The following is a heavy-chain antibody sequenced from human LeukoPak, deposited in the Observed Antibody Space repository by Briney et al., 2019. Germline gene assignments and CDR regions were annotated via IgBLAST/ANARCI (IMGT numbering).Heavy chain of an antibody. V-gene: IGHV4-34*01. Sequence: PSETLSLTCAVYGGSFSGYYWSCIRQPPGKGLEWIGEINHSGSTNYNPSLKSRVTISVDTSKNQFSLKLSSVTAADTAVYYCAMDEYSGLYNRFDPWGQGTLVTVSS. CDR3: AMDEYSGLYNRFDP. CDR2: INHSGST. J-gene: IGHJ5*02. CDR1: GGSFSGYY. D-gene: IGHD1-26*01.